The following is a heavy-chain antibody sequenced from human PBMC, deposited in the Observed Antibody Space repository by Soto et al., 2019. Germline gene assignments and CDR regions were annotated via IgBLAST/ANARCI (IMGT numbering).Heavy chain of an antibody. V-gene: IGHV3-13*05. CDR3: ARGIGYDSSGYYPFYYYYYGMDV. CDR2: IGTAGDP. J-gene: IGHJ6*02. Sequence: PGGSLRLSCAASGFTFSSYDMHWVRQATGKGLEWVSAIGTAGDPYYPGSVKGRFTISRENAKNSLYLQMNSLRAGDTAVYYCARGIGYDSSGYYPFYYYYYGMDVWGQGTKVTVSS. D-gene: IGHD3-22*01. CDR1: GFTFSSYD.